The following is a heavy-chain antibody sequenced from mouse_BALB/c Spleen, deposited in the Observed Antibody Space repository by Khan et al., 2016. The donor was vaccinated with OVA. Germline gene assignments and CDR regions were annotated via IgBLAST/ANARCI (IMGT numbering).Heavy chain of an antibody. CDR1: GYTFTSYY. CDR2: INPSNGDT. CDR3: TRSGYGSLAY. Sequence: QVQLQQSGAELVKPGASVRLSCKASGYTFTSYYLYWVKQRPGQGLEWIGDINPSNGDTTFNEKFKSKATLTVDKSSSTAYIHLNSLTSEDSAVYCCTRSGYGSLAYWGQGTRVTVSA. J-gene: IGHJ3*01. V-gene: IGHV1-53*01. D-gene: IGHD2-2*01.